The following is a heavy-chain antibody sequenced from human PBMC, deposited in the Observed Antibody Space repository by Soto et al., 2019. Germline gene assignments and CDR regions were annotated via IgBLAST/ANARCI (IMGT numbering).Heavy chain of an antibody. CDR3: ATGPELGDYYYYYGMDV. J-gene: IGHJ6*02. Sequence: GGSLRLSCAASGFTFSSYGMHWVRQAPGKGLEWVAVIWYDGSNKYYADSVKGRFTISRDNSKNTLYLQMNSLRAEDTAVYYCATGPELGDYYYYYGMDVWGQGTTVTVSS. V-gene: IGHV3-33*01. D-gene: IGHD7-27*01. CDR2: IWYDGSNK. CDR1: GFTFSSYG.